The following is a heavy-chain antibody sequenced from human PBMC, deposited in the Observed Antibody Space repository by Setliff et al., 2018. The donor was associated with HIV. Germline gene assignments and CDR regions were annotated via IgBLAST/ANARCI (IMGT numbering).Heavy chain of an antibody. J-gene: IGHJ1*01. V-gene: IGHV1-46*01. CDR1: GYTFTSYY. D-gene: IGHD2-21*02. Sequence: ASVKVSCKASGYTFTSYYMHWVRQAPGQGLEWMGIINPSGGSTSYAQKFQGRVTMTRGTSTSTVYMELSSLRSEDTAVYYCARSLPAEYFQQWGQGTLVTVSS. CDR2: INPSGGST. CDR3: ARSLPAEYFQQ.